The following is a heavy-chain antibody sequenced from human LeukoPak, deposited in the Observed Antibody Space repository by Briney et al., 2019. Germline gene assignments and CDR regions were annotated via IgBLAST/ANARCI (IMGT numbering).Heavy chain of an antibody. CDR2: ISYDGSNK. D-gene: IGHD7-27*01. CDR3: AKPRSLSGFDY. V-gene: IGHV3-30*18. CDR1: GFTFSSYG. J-gene: IGHJ4*02. Sequence: GGSLRLSCAASGFTFSSYGMHWVRQAPGKGLEWVAVISYDGSNKYYADSVKGRFTISRDNSKNTLYLQMNSLRAEDTAVYYCAKPRSLSGFDYWGQGTLVTVSS.